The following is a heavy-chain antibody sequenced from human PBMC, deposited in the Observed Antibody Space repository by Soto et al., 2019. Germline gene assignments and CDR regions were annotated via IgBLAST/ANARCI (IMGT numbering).Heavy chain of an antibody. CDR2: ISAYNGNT. V-gene: IGHV1-18*04. D-gene: IGHD3-10*01. CDR3: ARLNSLRVWFGELGGWFDP. CDR1: GYTFTSYG. J-gene: IGHJ5*02. Sequence: SVKVSVKASGYTFTSYGISWVRQAPGQGLEWMGWISAYNGNTNYAQKLQGRVTMTTDTSTSTAYMELRSLRSDDTAVYYCARLNSLRVWFGELGGWFDPWGQGTLVTVSS.